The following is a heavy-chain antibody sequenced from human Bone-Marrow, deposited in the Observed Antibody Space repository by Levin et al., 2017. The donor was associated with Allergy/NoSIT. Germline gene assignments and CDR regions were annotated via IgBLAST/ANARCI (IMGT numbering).Heavy chain of an antibody. J-gene: IGHJ6*02. V-gene: IGHV6-1*01. CDR1: GDSVSSNSAA. Sequence: SQTLSLTCAISGDSVSSNSAAWNWIRQSPSRGLEWLGRTYYRSKWYNDYAVSVKSRITINPDTSKNQFSLQLNSVTPEDTAVYYCARDASYDFWSGYHAPRIYYGMDVWGQGTTVTVSS. CDR2: TYYRSKWYN. CDR3: ARDASYDFWSGYHAPRIYYGMDV. D-gene: IGHD3-3*01.